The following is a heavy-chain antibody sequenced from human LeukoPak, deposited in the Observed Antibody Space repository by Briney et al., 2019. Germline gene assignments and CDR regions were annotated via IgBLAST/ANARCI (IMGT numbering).Heavy chain of an antibody. D-gene: IGHD3-3*01. J-gene: IGHJ4*02. CDR2: IKQDGSEK. V-gene: IGHV3-7*01. Sequence: GGSLRLSCAASGFTFSSYWMSWVRQAPGKGLEWVANIKQDGSEKYYVDSVKGRFTISRDNAKNSLYLQMNSLRAEDTAVYYCARDLYDFWSGYPYYFDYWGQGTLVTVSS. CDR1: GFTFSSYW. CDR3: ARDLYDFWSGYPYYFDY.